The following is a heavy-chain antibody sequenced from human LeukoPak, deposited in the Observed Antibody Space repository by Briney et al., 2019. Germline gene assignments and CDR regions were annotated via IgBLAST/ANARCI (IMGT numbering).Heavy chain of an antibody. D-gene: IGHD3-10*01. Sequence: GGSLRLSCAASGFTFSSYAMSWVRQAPGKGLEWVSAISGSGGSTYYADSVKGRFTISRDNSKNTLYLQMNSLRAEDTAVYYCAKGEINMVRGVTPPFDYWGQGTLVTVSS. V-gene: IGHV3-23*01. CDR1: GFTFSSYA. CDR2: ISGSGGST. CDR3: AKGEINMVRGVTPPFDY. J-gene: IGHJ4*02.